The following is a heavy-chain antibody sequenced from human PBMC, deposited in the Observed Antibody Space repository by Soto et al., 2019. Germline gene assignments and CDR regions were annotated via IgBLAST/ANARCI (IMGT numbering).Heavy chain of an antibody. D-gene: IGHD6-13*01. V-gene: IGHV3-33*01. J-gene: IGHJ4*02. CDR1: GFTFNSYA. CDR3: ARSGTLTGYPFDS. Sequence: PGGSLRLSCTASGFTFNSYAMHWVRQAPGKGLEWVAVIWYDGSNEYYAGSVKGRFTISRDNSKNTLYLQMNSLRAEDTALYYCARSGTLTGYPFDSWGQGIRVTVSS. CDR2: IWYDGSNE.